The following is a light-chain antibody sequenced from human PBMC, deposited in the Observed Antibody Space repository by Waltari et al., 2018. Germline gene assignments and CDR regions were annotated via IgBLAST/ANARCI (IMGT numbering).Light chain of an antibody. CDR3: QQYNSYPLT. J-gene: IGKJ4*01. V-gene: IGKV1-5*03. CDR2: KAS. CDR1: QSIRSW. Sequence: DIQMTQSPSTLSASVGDRVPITGRASQSIRSWLAWYQQKSGKAPKLMIYKASSLESGVPSRFSGSGSGTEFTLTISSLQPDDFATYYCQQYNSYPLTFGGGTKVEIK.